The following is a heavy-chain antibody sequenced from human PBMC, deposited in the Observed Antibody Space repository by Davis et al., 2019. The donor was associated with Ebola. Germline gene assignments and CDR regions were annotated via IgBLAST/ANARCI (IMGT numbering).Heavy chain of an antibody. CDR1: GFTFSTYW. D-gene: IGHD1-26*01. J-gene: IGHJ4*02. V-gene: IGHV3-7*01. CDR3: AGGTYYSVEFDY. CDR2: IKHDGSER. Sequence: GGSLRLSCAASGFTFSTYWMTWVRQAPGKGLEWVANIKHDGSERYYVDSVKGRFTISRYNTENSLYLQMNSLRVDDTAVYYCAGGTYYSVEFDYWGQGTLVAVSS.